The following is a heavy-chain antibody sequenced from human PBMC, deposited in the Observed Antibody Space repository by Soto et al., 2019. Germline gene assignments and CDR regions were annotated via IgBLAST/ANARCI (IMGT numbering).Heavy chain of an antibody. CDR1: GYSFTNYW. CDR3: VRTASTGYYVY. CDR2: INPTDSDT. V-gene: IGHV5-51*01. J-gene: IGHJ4*02. Sequence: GESLKISCKGSGYSFTNYWIGWVRQMPGKGLEWMAIINPTDSDTRYSPSFQGQVTISADKSISTAYLQWSSLKASDTAMYYCVRTASTGYYVYWGQGTLVTVSS. D-gene: IGHD3-22*01.